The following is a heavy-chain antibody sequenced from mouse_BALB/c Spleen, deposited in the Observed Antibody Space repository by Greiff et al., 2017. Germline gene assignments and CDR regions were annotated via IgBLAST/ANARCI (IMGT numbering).Heavy chain of an antibody. CDR1: GYTFTDYA. CDR3: ARVTTVYFDY. Sequence: QVQLQQSGAELVRPGVSVKISCKGSGYTFTDYAMHWVKQSHAKSLEWIGVISTYYGDASYNQKFKGKATMTVDKSSSTAYMELARLTSEDSAIYYCARVTTVYFDYWGQGTTLTVSS. CDR2: ISTYYGDA. D-gene: IGHD1-1*01. J-gene: IGHJ2*01. V-gene: IGHV1S137*01.